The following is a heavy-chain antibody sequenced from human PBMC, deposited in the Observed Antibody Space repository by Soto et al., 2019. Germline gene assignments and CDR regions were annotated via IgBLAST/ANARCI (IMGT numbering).Heavy chain of an antibody. CDR2: IGWNNGSI. CDR3: AKDYFGSGSCFDY. D-gene: IGHD3-10*01. J-gene: IGHJ4*02. Sequence: EVQLVESGGGLVQPGRSLRLSCAASGFTFDDYAMHWVRQAPGKGLEWVAGIGWNNGSIGYADSVKGRFTISRDNAKNSLYLQMNSLGAEDTALYYWAKDYFGSGSCFDYWGQGTLVTGSS. V-gene: IGHV3-9*01. CDR1: GFTFDDYA.